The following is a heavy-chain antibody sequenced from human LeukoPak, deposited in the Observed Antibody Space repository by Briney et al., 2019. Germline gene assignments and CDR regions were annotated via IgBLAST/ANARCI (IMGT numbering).Heavy chain of an antibody. CDR2: INQDGSEK. D-gene: IGHD3-22*01. J-gene: IGHJ3*02. CDR3: ARATMIPHRGAFDI. CDR1: AFTFSSNW. Sequence: GGSLRLSCAASAFTFSSNWMSWVRQAPGKGLEWVANINQDGSEKYYVDSVRGRFTISRDNAKNTLYLQMNSLRAEDTAVYYCARATMIPHRGAFDIWGQGTMVTVSS. V-gene: IGHV3-7*01.